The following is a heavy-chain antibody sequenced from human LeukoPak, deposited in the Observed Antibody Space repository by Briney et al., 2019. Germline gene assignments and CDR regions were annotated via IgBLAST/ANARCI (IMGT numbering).Heavy chain of an antibody. CDR1: GGTFSSYA. CDR3: AREVYDYVWGSYRPEAFDI. V-gene: IGHV1-69*04. CDR2: IIPILGIA. Sequence: SVKVSCKASGGTFSSYAISWVRQAPGQGLEWMGRIIPILGIANYAQKFQGRVTITADKSTSTAYMELSSLRSEDTAVYYCAREVYDYVWGSYRPEAFDIWGQGTMVTASS. J-gene: IGHJ3*02. D-gene: IGHD3-16*02.